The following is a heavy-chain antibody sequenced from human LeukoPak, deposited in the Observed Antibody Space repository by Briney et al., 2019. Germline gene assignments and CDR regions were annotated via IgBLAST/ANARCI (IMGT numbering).Heavy chain of an antibody. CDR3: ARRGGSSSRRSPIDY. CDR1: GFTFSCEW. V-gene: IGHV3-7*01. J-gene: IGHJ4*02. D-gene: IGHD6-6*01. Sequence: PGGSLRLSRAAYGFTFSCEWMGWVRQAPGKGPEWVANIKQDGSQRYYVDSVRGRFTSSRDNAKNSLFLQMNGLRAEDTAVYYCARRGGSSSRRSPIDYWGQGTLVTVSS. CDR2: IKQDGSQR.